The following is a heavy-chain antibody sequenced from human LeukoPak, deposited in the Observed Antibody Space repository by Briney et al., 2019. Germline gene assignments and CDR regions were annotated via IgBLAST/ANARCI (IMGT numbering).Heavy chain of an antibody. V-gene: IGHV1-69*13. J-gene: IGHJ4*02. CDR3: ARDGGNRDGYNADY. CDR2: IIPIFGTA. Sequence: ASVKVSCRASGGTFSSYAISWVRQAPGQGLEWMGGIIPIFGTANYAQKFQGRVTITADESTTTACMELSSLRSEDTAVYYCARDGGNRDGYNADYWGQGTLVTVSS. D-gene: IGHD5-24*01. CDR1: GGTFSSYA.